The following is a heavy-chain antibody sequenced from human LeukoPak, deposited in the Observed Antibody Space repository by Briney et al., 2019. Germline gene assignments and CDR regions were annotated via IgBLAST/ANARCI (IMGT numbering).Heavy chain of an antibody. CDR2: IYAGGTA. V-gene: IGHV4-4*07. CDR3: TREPVP. CDR1: GGSISNYY. J-gene: IGHJ4*02. Sequence: SSETLSLTCTVSGGSISNYYWSWIRQPAGKGLEWIGRIYAGGTASYNPSLKSRVTMSADMSKNQLSLKLTSVTAADTAVYYCTREPVPWGQGTLVTVSS. D-gene: IGHD6-19*01.